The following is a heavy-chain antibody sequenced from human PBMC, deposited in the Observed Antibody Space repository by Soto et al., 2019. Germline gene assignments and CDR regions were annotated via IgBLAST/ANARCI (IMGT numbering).Heavy chain of an antibody. CDR2: IWYDGSNK. V-gene: IGHV3-33*06. J-gene: IGHJ4*02. CDR3: AKDHCGGDCYSDPYFDF. CDR1: GFIFTTYG. Sequence: QVQLVESGGGVVQPGGSLRLSCAASGFIFTTYGMHWVRQAPGKGLEWLAVIWYDGSNKFYADSVKGRFTISRDTSKNTVYLQMTSLTAEDTAVYYCAKDHCGGDCYSDPYFDFWGQGSLVTVSS. D-gene: IGHD2-21*02.